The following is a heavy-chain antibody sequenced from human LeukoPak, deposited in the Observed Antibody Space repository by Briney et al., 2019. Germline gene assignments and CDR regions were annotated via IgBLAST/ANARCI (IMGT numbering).Heavy chain of an antibody. CDR3: ARDFGYSYGHGYFDY. CDR1: GFTFSSYS. Sequence: GGSLRLSCAASGFTFSSYSMNWVRQAPGKGLEWVSSISSSSDIYYADSVKGRFTISRDNAKNSLYLQMNSLRAEDTAVYYCARDFGYSYGHGYFDYWGQGTLVTVSS. V-gene: IGHV3-21*04. J-gene: IGHJ4*02. CDR2: ISSSSDI. D-gene: IGHD5-18*01.